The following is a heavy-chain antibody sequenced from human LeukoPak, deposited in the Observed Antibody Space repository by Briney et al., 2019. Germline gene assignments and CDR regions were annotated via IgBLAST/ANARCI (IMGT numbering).Heavy chain of an antibody. D-gene: IGHD6-19*01. CDR2: IDWDDDK. CDR1: GFSLRTTKMC. CDR3: AQMVAGPNWIDP. V-gene: IGHV2-70*11. J-gene: IGHJ5*02. Sequence: SGPTLVNPTQTLTLTCTFPGFSLRTTKMCVSWIRQPPGKALEWLARIDWDDDKYYSTSLKTRLTISKDTSKNQVVLTMTNMDPLDTATYYCAQMVAGPNWIDPWGQGTLVTVSS.